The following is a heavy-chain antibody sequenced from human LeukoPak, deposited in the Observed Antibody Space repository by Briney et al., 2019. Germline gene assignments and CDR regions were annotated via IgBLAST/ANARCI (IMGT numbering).Heavy chain of an antibody. V-gene: IGHV3-7*05. D-gene: IGHD3-16*01. CDR3: ARNDPYTSLN. Sequence: GSLRLSCAVSGLASCSYWMSSVRQGPGKGLGWVAKIKQDGTETYYLASVKGRFTISRDNAKSSLYLQMNSLRAEHTAVYYCARNDPYTSLNWGQGTLVTVSS. CDR2: IKQDGTET. J-gene: IGHJ4*02. CDR1: GLASCSYW.